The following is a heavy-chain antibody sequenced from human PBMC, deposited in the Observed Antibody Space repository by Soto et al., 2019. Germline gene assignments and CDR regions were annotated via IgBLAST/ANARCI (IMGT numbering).Heavy chain of an antibody. CDR1: GYSFISYG. CDR3: VTDYMRGRDY. D-gene: IGHD4-4*01. J-gene: IGHJ4*02. CDR2: INAGPGDT. V-gene: IGHV1-3*01. Sequence: QLMQSGDDVRIPGASMRISCKTSGYSFISYGIHWVRQAPGLRPEWMGWINAGPGDTQYSQSFQGRVTITRDTSASTVYMEMRSLKIEDTSMYYCVTDYMRGRDYWGQGTSVTVSA.